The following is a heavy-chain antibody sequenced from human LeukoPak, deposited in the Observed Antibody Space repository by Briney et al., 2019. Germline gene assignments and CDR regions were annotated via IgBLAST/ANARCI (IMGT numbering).Heavy chain of an antibody. CDR3: ARRNGYNVGALDFDY. D-gene: IGHD5-24*01. Sequence: GESLKISCEGSRYIFTNYWIGWVRQMPGKGLEWMGIISPGDSETAYSPSFQGQVTISADKSINTAYLQWSSLKASDTAMYYCARRNGYNVGALDFDYWGQGTLVTVSS. CDR1: RYIFTNYW. CDR2: ISPGDSET. V-gene: IGHV5-51*01. J-gene: IGHJ4*02.